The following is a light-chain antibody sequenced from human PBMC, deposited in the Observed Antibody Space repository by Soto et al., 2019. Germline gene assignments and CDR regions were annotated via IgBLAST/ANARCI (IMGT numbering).Light chain of an antibody. CDR3: RQYDSSPIT. V-gene: IGKV3-20*01. CDR1: QSVSSSY. CDR2: GAS. J-gene: IGKJ5*01. Sequence: EIVLTQSPGTLSLSPGERATLSCRASQSVSSSYLAWYQQKPGQAPRLLIYGASSRATGIPDRFSGSGSGTHFTLTSSRLEPDDFAVYYCRQYDSSPITFGQGTRLEIK.